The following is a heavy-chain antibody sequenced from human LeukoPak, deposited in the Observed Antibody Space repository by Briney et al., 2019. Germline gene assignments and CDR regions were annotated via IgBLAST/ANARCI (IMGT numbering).Heavy chain of an antibody. D-gene: IGHD3-10*01. V-gene: IGHV3-30-3*01. CDR2: ISYDGSNK. CDR3: ARGYYYGSGSYDY. Sequence: PGRSLRLSCAASGFTFSSYAMHWVRQAPGKGLEWVAVISYDGSNKYYADSVKGRFTISRDNSKNTLYLQMNSLRAEDTAVYYCARGYYYGSGSYDYWGQGTLVTVSS. CDR1: GFTFSSYA. J-gene: IGHJ4*02.